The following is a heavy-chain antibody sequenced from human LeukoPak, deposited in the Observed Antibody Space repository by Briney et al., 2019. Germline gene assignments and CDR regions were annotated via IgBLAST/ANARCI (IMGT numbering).Heavy chain of an antibody. D-gene: IGHD6-19*01. V-gene: IGHV3-48*01. CDR1: GFTFSDYD. CDR2: ITGSSSSK. J-gene: IGHJ4*03. Sequence: GGSLRLSCAASGFTFSDYDMNWIRQAPGTGLEWVSYITGSSSSKYYADSVKGRFIISRDNAKNSLYLQMNSLRAEDTAVYYCARPTTSGWYPHWGQGTMVTVSS. CDR3: ARPTTSGWYPH.